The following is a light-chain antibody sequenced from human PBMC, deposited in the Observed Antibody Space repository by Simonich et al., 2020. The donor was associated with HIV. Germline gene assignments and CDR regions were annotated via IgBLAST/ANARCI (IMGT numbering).Light chain of an antibody. J-gene: IGKJ4*01. Sequence: DIVMTQTPLFLPVTPGEPASISCRSSQSLLDSDDGNTDLDWYLQKPGQSPQLLIYIISYRDSGVPDRFSGSGSGTDFTLKISRVEAEDVGVYYCMQRKEFPLTFGGGTKVEIK. CDR2: IIS. CDR3: MQRKEFPLT. CDR1: QSLLDSDDGNTD. V-gene: IGKV2-40*01.